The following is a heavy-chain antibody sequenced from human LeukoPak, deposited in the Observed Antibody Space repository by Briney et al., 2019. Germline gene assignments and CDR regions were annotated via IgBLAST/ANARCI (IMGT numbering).Heavy chain of an antibody. J-gene: IGHJ4*02. V-gene: IGHV4-34*01. Sequence: SETLSLTCAVYGGSFSGYYWSWIRQPPGKGLEWIGEINHSGSTNYNPSLKSRVTISVDTSKNQFSLKLSSVTAADTAVYYCARDEYCTNGVCYHDYWGQGTLVTVSS. D-gene: IGHD2-8*01. CDR2: INHSGST. CDR1: GGSFSGYY. CDR3: ARDEYCTNGVCYHDY.